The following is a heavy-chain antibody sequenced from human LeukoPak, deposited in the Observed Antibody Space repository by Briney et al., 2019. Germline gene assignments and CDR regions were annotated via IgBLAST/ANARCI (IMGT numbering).Heavy chain of an antibody. CDR1: GFTFSSYG. V-gene: IGHV3-23*01. Sequence: PGGSLRLSCAASGFTFSSYGMSWVRQAPGKGLEWVSAISGSGGSTYYADSVKGRFTISRDNSKNTLYLQMNSLRAEDTAVYYCAKGSSGYDSQFLDYWGQGTLVTVSS. CDR3: AKGSSGYDSQFLDY. J-gene: IGHJ4*02. D-gene: IGHD5-12*01. CDR2: ISGSGGST.